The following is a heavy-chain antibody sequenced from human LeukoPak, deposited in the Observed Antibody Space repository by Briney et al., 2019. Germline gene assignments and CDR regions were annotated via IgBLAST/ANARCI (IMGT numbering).Heavy chain of an antibody. V-gene: IGHV3-7*01. CDR2: KNGDESAK. D-gene: IGHD1-26*01. CDR3: ARGVVGSLDY. CDR1: GFTFSTYL. Sequence: PGGSLRLSCAASGFTFSTYLMAWVRPAPGKGLDWVANKNGDESAKHHADSVKGRFTISRDNVQNSVYLQMSCLRGEDTAVYYCARGVVGSLDYWGQGTLVTVSS. J-gene: IGHJ4*02.